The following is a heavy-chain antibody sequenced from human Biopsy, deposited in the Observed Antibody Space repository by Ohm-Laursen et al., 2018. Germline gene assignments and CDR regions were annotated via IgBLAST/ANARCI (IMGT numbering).Heavy chain of an antibody. Sequence: GTLSLTCTVSGDSISSYYWSRIRQPPGEGLQWIGYVYYTGSTDYNPSLQSRVTISVDTSKNHFFLRLRSMTPADTAMYYCARDRGYYSDRTVPGYFDLWGRGTPVTVSS. J-gene: IGHJ2*01. CDR1: GDSISSYY. D-gene: IGHD3-22*01. CDR3: ARDRGYYSDRTVPGYFDL. V-gene: IGHV4-59*01. CDR2: VYYTGST.